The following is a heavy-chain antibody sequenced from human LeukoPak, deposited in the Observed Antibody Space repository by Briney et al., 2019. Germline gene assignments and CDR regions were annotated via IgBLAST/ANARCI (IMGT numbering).Heavy chain of an antibody. CDR2: IYTSGST. Sequence: PSETLSLTCTVSGGSISSYYWSWIRQPAGKGLEWIGRIYTSGSTNYNPSLKSRVTISVDTSKNQFSLKLSSVTAADTAVYYCAGDAFLAGEPNNWFDPWGQGTLVTVSS. CDR1: GGSISSYY. D-gene: IGHD3-3*02. J-gene: IGHJ5*02. V-gene: IGHV4-4*07. CDR3: AGDAFLAGEPNNWFDP.